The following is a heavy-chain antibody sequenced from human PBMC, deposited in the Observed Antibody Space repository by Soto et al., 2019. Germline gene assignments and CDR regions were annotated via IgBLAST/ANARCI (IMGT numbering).Heavy chain of an antibody. CDR1: GGSISSYY. J-gene: IGHJ5*02. CDR3: ARDGGPLT. CDR2: IYYSGST. D-gene: IGHD3-3*01. Sequence: SETLSLTCTVSGGSISSYYWSWIRQPPGKGLEWIGYIYYSGSTDYDPSLKSRVTISVDTSKNQFSLKLSSVTAADTAVYYCARDGGPLTWGQGTLVTVSS. V-gene: IGHV4-59*12.